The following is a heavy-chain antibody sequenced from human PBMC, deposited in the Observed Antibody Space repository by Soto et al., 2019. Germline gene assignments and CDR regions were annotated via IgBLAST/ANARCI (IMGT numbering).Heavy chain of an antibody. CDR3: ARVGSTVLGWFDP. J-gene: IGHJ5*02. CDR1: GYSISSGYY. V-gene: IGHV4-38-2*01. D-gene: IGHD3-10*01. CDR2: IYHSGST. Sequence: SSETLSLTCAVSGYSISSGYYWGWIRQPPGKGLEWIGSIYHSGSTYYNPSLKSRVTISVDTSKNQFSLKLSSVTAADTAVYYCARVGSTVLGWFDPWGQGTLVTVSS.